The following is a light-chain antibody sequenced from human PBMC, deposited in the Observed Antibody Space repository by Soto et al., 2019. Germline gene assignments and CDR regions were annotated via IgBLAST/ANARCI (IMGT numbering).Light chain of an antibody. CDR1: QGICVY. Sequence: DIQMTQSPSSLSASLGDRVTITCRASQGICVYLAWFQQKPGKVPKLLIYAASTLQSWVPSRFSGSGSGTDFTLTISSLQPEDFATYYCQKYNSAPLTFGGGTKVEIK. CDR2: AAS. CDR3: QKYNSAPLT. J-gene: IGKJ4*01. V-gene: IGKV1-27*01.